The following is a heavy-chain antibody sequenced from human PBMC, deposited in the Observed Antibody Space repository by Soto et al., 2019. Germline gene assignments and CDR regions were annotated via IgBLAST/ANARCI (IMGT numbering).Heavy chain of an antibody. CDR3: ARLHYSSYSSFY. CDR2: IYPGDSHV. J-gene: IGHJ4*02. V-gene: IGHV5-51*01. Sequence: GETLKTSCQHSGNIFTSHWIGWVRQMPGKGLEWMGLIYPGDSHVRYGKSFQGQVTISIDRSTTTAYLQWSSLKASDTAIYYCARLHYSSYSSFYWGQGTMAPVSS. CDR1: GNIFTSHW. D-gene: IGHD2-15*01.